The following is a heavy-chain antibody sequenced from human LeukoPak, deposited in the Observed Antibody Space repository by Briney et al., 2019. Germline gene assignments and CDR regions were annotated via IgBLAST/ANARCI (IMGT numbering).Heavy chain of an antibody. D-gene: IGHD6-13*01. CDR3: ARGQLVRAFDY. Sequence: GGSLRLSCAASGFTFSSYGMNWVRQAPGKGLEWVSSISSSSSYIYYADSVKGRFTISRDNAKNSLYLQMNSLRAEDTAVYYCARGQLVRAFDYWGQGTLVTVSS. J-gene: IGHJ4*02. CDR2: ISSSSSYI. V-gene: IGHV3-21*01. CDR1: GFTFSSYG.